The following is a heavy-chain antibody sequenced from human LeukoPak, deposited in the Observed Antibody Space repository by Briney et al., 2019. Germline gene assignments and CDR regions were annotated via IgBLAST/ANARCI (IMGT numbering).Heavy chain of an antibody. D-gene: IGHD6-19*01. CDR3: ARVAAQWLVYFDY. V-gene: IGHV4-59*01. CDR2: IYYSGST. Sequence: SETLSLTCTVSGGSISSYYWSWIRQPPGKVLEWIGYIYYSGSTNYNPSLKSRVTISVDTSKNQFSLKLSSVTAADTAVYYCARVAAQWLVYFDYWGQGTLVTVSS. CDR1: GGSISSYY. J-gene: IGHJ4*02.